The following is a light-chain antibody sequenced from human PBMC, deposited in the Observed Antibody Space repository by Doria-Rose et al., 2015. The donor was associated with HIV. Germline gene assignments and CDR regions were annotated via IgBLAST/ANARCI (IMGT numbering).Light chain of an antibody. CDR1: QSFSSNY. J-gene: IGKJ1*01. CDR2: DGS. V-gene: IGKV3-20*01. Sequence: EIVMTQSPGTLSLSPGERATLSCRASQSFSSNYLAWYQQKPGQAPSLLIYDGSTRATGIPDRFSASGSGTDFTLTINRLEPEDFALYYCHQYGTSWTSGQGTKVEI. CDR3: HQYGTSWT.